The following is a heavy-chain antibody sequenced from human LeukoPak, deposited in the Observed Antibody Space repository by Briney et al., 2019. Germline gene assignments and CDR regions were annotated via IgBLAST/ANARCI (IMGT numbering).Heavy chain of an antibody. V-gene: IGHV3-74*01. CDR2: INRDGRST. CDR1: GFTVSSNY. D-gene: IGHD3-9*01. J-gene: IGHJ4*02. CDR3: ARHPYDILTGPSFDY. Sequence: PGGSLRLSCAASGFTVSSNYVSWVRQAPGKGLVWVSRINRDGRSTTYADSVKGRFTISRDNAKNTLYLQMNSLRAEDTAVYYCARHPYDILTGPSFDYWGQGTLVTVSS.